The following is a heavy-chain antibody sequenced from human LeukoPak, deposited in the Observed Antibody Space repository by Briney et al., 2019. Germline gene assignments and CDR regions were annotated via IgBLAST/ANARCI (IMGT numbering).Heavy chain of an antibody. CDR1: GYTLTELS. CDR3: AREVDTGSYVDAFDI. D-gene: IGHD1-26*01. V-gene: IGHV1-24*01. Sequence: GASVKVSFKVSGYTLTELSMNWVRQAPGKGLEWMGGFDPEDGETIYAQKFQGRVTMTEDTSTDTAYMELGSLRSEDTAVYYCAREVDTGSYVDAFDIWGQGTMVTVSS. J-gene: IGHJ3*02. CDR2: FDPEDGET.